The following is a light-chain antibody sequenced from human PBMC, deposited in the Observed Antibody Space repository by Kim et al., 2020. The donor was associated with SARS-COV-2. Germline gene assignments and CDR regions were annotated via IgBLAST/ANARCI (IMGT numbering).Light chain of an antibody. Sequence: SASVGHGIPHTCRAGEDIRTSVAWYQHKPGKAPTRLVFEASTLEGGVPPRFSASGSGTQFALIINNLQPEDTATYFCLQHHLYPLTFGGGPSWRS. CDR2: EAS. J-gene: IGKJ4*02. CDR1: EDIRTS. CDR3: LQHHLYPLT. V-gene: IGKV1-17*02.